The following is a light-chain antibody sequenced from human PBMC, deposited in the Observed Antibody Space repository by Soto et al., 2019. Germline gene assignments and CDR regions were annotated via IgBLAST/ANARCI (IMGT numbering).Light chain of an antibody. CDR2: GNN. Sequence: QSVLTQTPAVSGAPGQRVTMSCTGSYSNIGAGYDVHWYQQLPGTAPKLLIYGNNKRPLGVPDRFSGSKSGTSASLAITGLQAEDEADYYCQSYDSSLSGSVFGGGTQLTVL. V-gene: IGLV1-40*01. CDR3: QSYDSSLSGSV. J-gene: IGLJ3*02. CDR1: YSNIGAGYD.